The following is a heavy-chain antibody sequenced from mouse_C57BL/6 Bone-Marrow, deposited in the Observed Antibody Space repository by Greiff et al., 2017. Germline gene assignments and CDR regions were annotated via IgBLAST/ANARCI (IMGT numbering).Heavy chain of an antibody. CDR1: GFTFSSYT. Sequence: EVQLVESGGGLVKPGGSLKLSCAASGFTFSSYTMSWVRQTPEKRLEWVATISGGGGNTYYPDSVKGRFTISRDNAKNTLYLQMSSLRSEDTALYYGAREPYYYGSSPWYFDVWGTGTTVTVSS. CDR3: AREPYYYGSSPWYFDV. D-gene: IGHD1-1*01. J-gene: IGHJ1*03. CDR2: ISGGGGNT. V-gene: IGHV5-9*01.